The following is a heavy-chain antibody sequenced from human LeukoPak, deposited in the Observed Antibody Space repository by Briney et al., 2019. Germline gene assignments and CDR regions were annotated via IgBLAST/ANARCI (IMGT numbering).Heavy chain of an antibody. CDR1: GASISSGDYY. Sequence: TSETLSLTCSVSGASISSGDYYWSWIRQPPGKGLEWIGYIYYSASTSYSPSLKSRLTISLDTSKNQLSLKLSSVTAADTAVYYCAGSQRQMVSPQRLVVVTAANSPFDYWGQGTLVTVSS. CDR3: AGSQRQMVSPQRLVVVTAANSPFDY. J-gene: IGHJ4*02. D-gene: IGHD2-21*02. CDR2: IYYSAST. V-gene: IGHV4-30-4*01.